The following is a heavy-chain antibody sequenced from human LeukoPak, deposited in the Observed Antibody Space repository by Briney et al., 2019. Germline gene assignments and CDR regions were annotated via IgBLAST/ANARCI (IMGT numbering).Heavy chain of an antibody. Sequence: ASVKVSCKASGYTFIAYYMHWVRQAPGQGLDWMGWINPNSGDTYYPQRFQGRVTMTRDTSISTAYMELNRLRSDDTAIYYCASAIYGDFDCWGQGTLVTVSS. CDR2: INPNSGDT. J-gene: IGHJ4*02. D-gene: IGHD4-17*01. CDR1: GYTFIAYY. CDR3: ASAIYGDFDC. V-gene: IGHV1-2*02.